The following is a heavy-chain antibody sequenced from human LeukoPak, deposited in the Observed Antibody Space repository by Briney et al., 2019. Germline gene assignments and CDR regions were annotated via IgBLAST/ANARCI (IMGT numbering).Heavy chain of an antibody. V-gene: IGHV3-23*01. CDR2: ISGSGGST. CDR1: GFTFSNYA. CDR3: AKGDYDILTGYYWGAFDI. Sequence: GGSLRLSCAASGFTFSNYAMRWVRQAPGKGLEWVSAISGSGGSTYYADSVKGRFTISRDNSKNTLYLQMNSLRAEDTAVYYCAKGDYDILTGYYWGAFDIWGQGTMVTVSS. J-gene: IGHJ3*02. D-gene: IGHD3-9*01.